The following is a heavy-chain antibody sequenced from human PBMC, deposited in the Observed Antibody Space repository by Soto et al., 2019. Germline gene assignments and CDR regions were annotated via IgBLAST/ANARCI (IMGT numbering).Heavy chain of an antibody. Sequence: SETLSLTCTVFGGSISSYYWSWIRQPPGKGLEWIGYIYYSGSTNYNPSLKSRVTISVDTSKNQFSLKLSSVTAADTAVYYCASGIAVAGQNAEIYYYYGMDVWGQGTTVTVSS. J-gene: IGHJ6*02. CDR2: IYYSGST. CDR1: GGSISSYY. D-gene: IGHD6-19*01. CDR3: ASGIAVAGQNAEIYYYYGMDV. V-gene: IGHV4-59*01.